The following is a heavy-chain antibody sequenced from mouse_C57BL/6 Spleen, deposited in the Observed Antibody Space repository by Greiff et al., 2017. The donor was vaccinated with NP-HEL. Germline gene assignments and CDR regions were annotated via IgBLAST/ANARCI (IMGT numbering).Heavy chain of an antibody. D-gene: IGHD2-3*01. Sequence: QVQLQQSGAELVRPGASVKLSCKASGYTFTDYYINWVKQRPGQGLEWIARIYPGSGNTYYNEKFKGKATLTAEKSSSTAYMQLSSLTSEDSAVYFCARDDGSDYWGQGTTLTVSS. J-gene: IGHJ2*01. V-gene: IGHV1-76*01. CDR3: ARDDGSDY. CDR2: IYPGSGNT. CDR1: GYTFTDYY.